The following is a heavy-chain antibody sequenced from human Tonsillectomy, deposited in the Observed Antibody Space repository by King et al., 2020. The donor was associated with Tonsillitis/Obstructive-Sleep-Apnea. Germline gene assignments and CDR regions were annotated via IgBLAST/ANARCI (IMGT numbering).Heavy chain of an antibody. CDR3: AREDPTGKIDY. D-gene: IGHD1-1*01. CDR2: INSDGSST. CDR1: GFTFSSYW. J-gene: IGHJ4*02. V-gene: IGHV3-74*01. Sequence: VQLVESGGGLVQPGGSLRLSCAASGFTFSSYWMHWVRQAPGKGLVWVSRINSDGSSTNYADSVKGRFTISRDNAKITLYLQMNSLRAEDTAVYYCAREDPTGKIDYWDQGTLVTVSS.